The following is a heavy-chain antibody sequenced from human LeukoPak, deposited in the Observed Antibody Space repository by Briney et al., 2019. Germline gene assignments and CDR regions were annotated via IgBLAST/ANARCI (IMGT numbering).Heavy chain of an antibody. CDR1: GFTFGTYW. CDR2: IKQDGTEK. J-gene: IGHJ4*02. D-gene: IGHD6-19*01. Sequence: GGSLRLSCAASGFTFGTYWMTWVRQAPGKGLEWVANIKQDGTEKNYVDSVKGRFTISRDNAENSLYLQMDSLRADDTAVYYCATDRLAVAGFEYWGQGTLVTVSS. CDR3: ATDRLAVAGFEY. V-gene: IGHV3-7*01.